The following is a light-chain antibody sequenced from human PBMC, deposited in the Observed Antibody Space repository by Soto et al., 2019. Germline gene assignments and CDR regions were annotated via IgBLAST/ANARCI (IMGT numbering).Light chain of an antibody. CDR3: QQYQNLWT. V-gene: IGKV3-15*01. CDR2: RAS. J-gene: IGKJ1*01. Sequence: IVMTQSPATLSLSPGERATLSCRAGQTIYSNVAWYQQRPGQAPRLLIYRASTRATGVPARFSGSGSGTEFTLTISGLQFEDFALYYCQQYQNLWTFGQGTKVDIK. CDR1: QTIYSN.